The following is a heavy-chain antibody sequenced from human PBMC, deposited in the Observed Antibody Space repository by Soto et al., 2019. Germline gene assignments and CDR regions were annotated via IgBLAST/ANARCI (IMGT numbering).Heavy chain of an antibody. CDR1: GGSISGSNW. CDR2: IYHSGST. V-gene: IGHV4-4*02. Sequence: PSETLSLTCAVSGGSISGSNWWSWVRQPPGKGLEWIGEIYHSGSTNYNPSLKSRVTISVDKSKNQFSLKLSSVTAADTAVYYCARDRPTSIAARPDYYYGMDVWGQGTTATVSS. CDR3: ARDRPTSIAARPDYYYGMDV. D-gene: IGHD6-6*01. J-gene: IGHJ6*02.